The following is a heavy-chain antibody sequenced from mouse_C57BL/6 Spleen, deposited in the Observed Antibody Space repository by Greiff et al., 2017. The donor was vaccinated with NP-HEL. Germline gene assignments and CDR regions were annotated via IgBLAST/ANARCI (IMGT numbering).Heavy chain of an antibody. CDR3: AREGLGLRQFAY. CDR2: INPGSGGT. CDR1: GYAFTNYL. D-gene: IGHD2-4*01. V-gene: IGHV1-54*01. J-gene: IGHJ3*01. Sequence: VQLQESGAELVRPGTSVKVSCKASGYAFTNYLIEWVKQRPGQGLEWIGVINPGSGGTNYNEKFKGKATLTADKSSSTAYMQLSSLTSEDSAVYFCAREGLGLRQFAYWGQGTLVTVSA.